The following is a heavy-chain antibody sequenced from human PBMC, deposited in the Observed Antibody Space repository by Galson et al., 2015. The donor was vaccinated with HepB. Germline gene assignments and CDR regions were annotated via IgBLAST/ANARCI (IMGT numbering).Heavy chain of an antibody. CDR2: MIPNSGNT. D-gene: IGHD1-26*01. J-gene: IGHJ5*02. CDR1: GSTFTSYD. V-gene: IGHV1-8*01. Sequence: SVKVSCKASGSTFTSYDINWVRQATGQGLEWMGWMIPNSGNTGYAQKFQGRVTMTRNTSISTAYMELSSLRSEDTAAYYCVLRSGSYWFDPWGQGTLVTVSS. CDR3: VLRSGSYWFDP.